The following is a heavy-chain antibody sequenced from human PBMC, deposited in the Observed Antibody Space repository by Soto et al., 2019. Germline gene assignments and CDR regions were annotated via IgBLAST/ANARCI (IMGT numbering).Heavy chain of an antibody. CDR2: ISGSGGST. Sequence: GGSLRLSCAASGFTFSSYAMGWVRQGPGKGLEWVSAISGSGGSTYYADSVKGRFTISRDNSKNTLYLQMNSLRAEDTAVYYCAKSREQLVLYYYGMDVWGQGTTVTVSS. CDR3: AKSREQLVLYYYGMDV. V-gene: IGHV3-23*01. J-gene: IGHJ6*02. D-gene: IGHD6-6*01. CDR1: GFTFSSYA.